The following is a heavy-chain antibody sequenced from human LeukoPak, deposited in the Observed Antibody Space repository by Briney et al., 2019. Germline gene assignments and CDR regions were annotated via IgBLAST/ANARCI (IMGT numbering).Heavy chain of an antibody. CDR1: GGSFSGYY. V-gene: IGHV4-34*01. D-gene: IGHD3-10*01. CDR3: ARGRYYYGSGSFFDY. CDR2: INHSGST. Sequence: ASETLSLTCAVYGGSFSGYYWSWIRQPPGKGLDWIGEINHSGSTNYNPSLTSRVTISVDTSKNQFSLKLSSVTAADTAVYYCARGRYYYGSGSFFDYWGQGTLVTVSS. J-gene: IGHJ4*02.